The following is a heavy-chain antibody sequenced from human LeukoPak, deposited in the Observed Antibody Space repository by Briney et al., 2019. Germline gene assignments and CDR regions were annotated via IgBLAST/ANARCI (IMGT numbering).Heavy chain of an antibody. D-gene: IGHD3-10*01. J-gene: IGHJ4*02. CDR2: IWYDGSKK. V-gene: IGHV3-33*06. CDR3: ANEAYYYGSGSSLPDY. Sequence: GGSLRLSCAASGFSFSSYGMNWVRQAPGKGLEWVAVIWYDGSKKYYVDSVKGRFSISRDNSKNMVYLQMNSLRAEDTAVYYCANEAYYYGSGSSLPDYWGQGTLVTVSS. CDR1: GFSFSSYG.